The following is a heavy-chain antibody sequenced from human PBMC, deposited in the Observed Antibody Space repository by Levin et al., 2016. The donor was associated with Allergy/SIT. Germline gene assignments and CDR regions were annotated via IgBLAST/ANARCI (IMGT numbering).Heavy chain of an antibody. CDR1: GGSISSSSYY. V-gene: IGHV4-39*01. Sequence: SETLSLTCTVSGGSISSSSYYWGWIRQPPGKGLEWIGSIYYSGSTYYNPSLKSRVTISVDTSKNQFSLKLSSVTAADTAVYYCARGYDYGGNSAGGDYWGQGTLVTVSS. J-gene: IGHJ4*02. CDR3: ARGYDYGGNSAGGDY. D-gene: IGHD4-23*01. CDR2: IYYSGST.